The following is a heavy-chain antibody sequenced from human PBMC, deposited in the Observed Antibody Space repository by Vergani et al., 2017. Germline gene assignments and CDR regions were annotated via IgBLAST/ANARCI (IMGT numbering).Heavy chain of an antibody. V-gene: IGHV4-61*02. CDR1: GDSISSGNYY. J-gene: IGHJ3*02. CDR3: ARWTFVHAFDN. Sequence: QVQLQESGPGLLKPSQTLSLTCSVAGDSISSGNYYWNWIRQPAGKGLEWMGRIYSSGSTSYNPSIKSRITMSLDTSKNQFSLGLSSVTAADTAVYYCARWTFVHAFDNGGQGTVVTVAS. D-gene: IGHD2-8*01. CDR2: IYSSGST.